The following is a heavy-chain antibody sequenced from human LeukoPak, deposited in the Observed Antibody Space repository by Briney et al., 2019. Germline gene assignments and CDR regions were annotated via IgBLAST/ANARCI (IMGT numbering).Heavy chain of an antibody. CDR2: IRYDGSNK. CDR1: GFTFSSYG. D-gene: IGHD6-13*01. V-gene: IGHV3-30*02. Sequence: PGGSLRLSCAASGFTFSSYGMHWVRQAPGKGLEWVAFIRYDGSNKYYAGSVKGRFTISRDNSKNTLYLQMNSLRAEDTAVYYCAGSSRGQQLPLWFDPWGQGTLVTVSS. J-gene: IGHJ5*02. CDR3: AGSSRGQQLPLWFDP.